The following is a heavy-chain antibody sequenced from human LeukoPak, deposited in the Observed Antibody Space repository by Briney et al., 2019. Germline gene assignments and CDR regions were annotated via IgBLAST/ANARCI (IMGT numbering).Heavy chain of an antibody. D-gene: IGHD5-18*01. V-gene: IGHV3-7*03. CDR1: GFTFSNYW. Sequence: GGSLRLSCAASGFTFSNYWMTWVRQAPGKGLEWVANIRQDGSEKHYEDSVKGRFTISRDNAENSLYLQMNSLRAEDTAVYYCARGYGSKDYWGQGTPVTVSS. CDR3: ARGYGSKDY. CDR2: IRQDGSEK. J-gene: IGHJ4*02.